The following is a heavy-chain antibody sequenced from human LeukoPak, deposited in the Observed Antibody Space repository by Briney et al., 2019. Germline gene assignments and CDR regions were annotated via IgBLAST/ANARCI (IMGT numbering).Heavy chain of an antibody. CDR1: GFTFSSYG. J-gene: IGHJ4*02. CDR3: ARVGVAYDSSGYYPWGYFDY. D-gene: IGHD3-22*01. CDR2: IWYDGSNK. Sequence: PGRSLRLSCAASGFTFSSYGMHWVRQAPGKGLEWVAIIWYDGSNKYYADSVKGRFTISRDNAKNSLYLQMNSLRAEDTAVYYCARVGVAYDSSGYYPWGYFDYWGQGTLVTVSS. V-gene: IGHV3-33*01.